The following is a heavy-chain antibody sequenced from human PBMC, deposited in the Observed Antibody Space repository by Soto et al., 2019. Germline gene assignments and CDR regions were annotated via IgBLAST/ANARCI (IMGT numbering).Heavy chain of an antibody. CDR1: GYTFTSYS. Sequence: ASVKVSCKASGYTFTSYSIHWVRQAPGQGLEWIGWINTDNGDAKYSQKFQGRVTVTRDTSETTAYMEVSSLRSEDTAVYYCARDQGYVVYWGVGTIVTVYS. CDR2: INTDNGDA. CDR3: ARDQGYVVY. J-gene: IGHJ4*03. V-gene: IGHV1-3*04.